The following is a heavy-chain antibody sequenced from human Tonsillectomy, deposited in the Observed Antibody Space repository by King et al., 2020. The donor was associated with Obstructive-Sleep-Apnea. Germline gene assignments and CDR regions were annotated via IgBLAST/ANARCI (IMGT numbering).Heavy chain of an antibody. CDR3: ARGRGAAATGWFDP. D-gene: IGHD6-13*01. J-gene: IGHJ5*02. CDR2: IYPGDSDT. CDR1: GYSFTSYW. V-gene: IGHV5-51*01. Sequence: VKLVESGAEVKKPGESLKISCKGSGYSFTSYWIGWVRQMPGKGLEWMGIIYPGDSDTRYSPSFQGQVTISADKSISTAYLQWNSLKASDTAIFFCARGRGAAATGWFDPWGQGTLVTVSS.